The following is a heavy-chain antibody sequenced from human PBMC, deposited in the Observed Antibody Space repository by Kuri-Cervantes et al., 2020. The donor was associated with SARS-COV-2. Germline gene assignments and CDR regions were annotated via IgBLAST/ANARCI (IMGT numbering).Heavy chain of an antibody. CDR2: IYYSGST. V-gene: IGHV4-39*01. J-gene: IGHJ6*03. CDR1: GGSISSSSYY. Sequence: SETLSLTCNVSGGSISSSSYYWGWIRQPPGKGLEWIGSIYYSGSTYYNPSLKSRLTISVDTSKNQLSLKLSSVTAADTAVYYCARCSQYCSSTTCHYYYYYMDVWGKGTTVTVSS. CDR3: ARCSQYCSSTTCHYYYYYMDV. D-gene: IGHD2-2*01.